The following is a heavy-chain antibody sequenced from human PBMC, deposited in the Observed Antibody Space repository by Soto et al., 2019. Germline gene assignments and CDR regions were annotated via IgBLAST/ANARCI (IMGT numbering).Heavy chain of an antibody. J-gene: IGHJ4*02. CDR2: IYTSGST. V-gene: IGHV4-4*07. D-gene: IGHD6-19*01. CDR3: AIGSAVAGRRDYFDY. CDR1: GGSISSYY. Sequence: QVQLQESGPGLVKPSETLSLTCTVSGGSISSYYWSWIRQPAGKGLEWIGRIYTSGSTNYNPSLKSRVTMSVDTSKNQFSLKLSSVIAADTAAYYCAIGSAVAGRRDYFDYWGQGTLVTVSS.